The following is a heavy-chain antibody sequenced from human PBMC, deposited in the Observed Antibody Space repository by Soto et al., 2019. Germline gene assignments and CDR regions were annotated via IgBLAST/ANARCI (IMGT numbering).Heavy chain of an antibody. CDR2: ISASGDSR. CDR3: ATYGVPDY. CDR1: GFTFSSYV. J-gene: IGHJ4*02. D-gene: IGHD4-17*01. Sequence: EVQLLESGGGLVQPGGSLRLSCAASGFTFSSYVVSWVRQAPGKGLEWVSSISASGDSRYYTDSVKGRFTISRDNSKNTLYLHMNSLRAEDTAVYYCATYGVPDYWGQGTLVTVSS. V-gene: IGHV3-23*01.